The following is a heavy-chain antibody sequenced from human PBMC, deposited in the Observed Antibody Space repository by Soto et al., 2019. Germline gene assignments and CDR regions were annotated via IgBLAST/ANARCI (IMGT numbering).Heavy chain of an antibody. V-gene: IGHV3-21*01. CDR1: GFTFSSYS. Sequence: EVQLVESGGGLVQPGGSLRLSCAASGFTFSSYSMNWVRQAPGKGLEWVSSISSSSSYIYYADSVKGRFTISRDNAKNSLYLQMNSLRAEDTAVYYCAREGGSYPYYGMDVWGQGTTVTVSS. CDR2: ISSSSSYI. CDR3: AREGGSYPYYGMDV. D-gene: IGHD1-26*01. J-gene: IGHJ6*02.